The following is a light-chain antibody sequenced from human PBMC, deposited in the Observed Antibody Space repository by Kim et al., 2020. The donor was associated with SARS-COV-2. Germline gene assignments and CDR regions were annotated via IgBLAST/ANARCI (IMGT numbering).Light chain of an antibody. CDR1: KLGDKY. V-gene: IGLV3-1*01. Sequence: SVSPGQTASITCSGDKLGDKYACWYQQKPGQSPVLVIYQDSERPSGIPERFSGSNSGNTATLTIGGTQAMDEADYYCQAWDSSTVVFGGGTQLTVL. CDR3: QAWDSSTVV. J-gene: IGLJ2*01. CDR2: QDS.